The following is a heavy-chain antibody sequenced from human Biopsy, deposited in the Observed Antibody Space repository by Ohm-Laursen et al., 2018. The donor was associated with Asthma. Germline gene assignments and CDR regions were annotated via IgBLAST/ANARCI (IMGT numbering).Heavy chain of an antibody. J-gene: IGHJ2*01. D-gene: IGHD2-15*01. CDR1: GGSISGFY. Sequence: SDTLSLTCTVSGGSISGFYWSWIRQPPGKGLEWIGYIYYTGTTNYNPSLKSRVSISVDTSKNQSSLKLSSVTAADTAVYYCARVPTTLRYFDLWGRGTLVTVSS. CDR2: IYYTGTT. V-gene: IGHV4-59*07. CDR3: ARVPTTLRYFDL.